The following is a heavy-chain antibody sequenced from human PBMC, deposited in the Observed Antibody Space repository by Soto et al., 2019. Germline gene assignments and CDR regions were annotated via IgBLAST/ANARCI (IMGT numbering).Heavy chain of an antibody. Sequence: EVQVVEWGGGLEQPGRSLRLSCAASGFSFDDYAMHWVRQAPGKGLEWVSCISWNSGNIVYSDSVKGRFTISRDNAKNSLSLQMTSLRAEDTALYYCTKGSSTSCFSPLEHWGQGTLVTVSS. J-gene: IGHJ4*02. CDR3: TKGSSTSCFSPLEH. CDR2: ISWNSGNI. CDR1: GFSFDDYA. D-gene: IGHD2-2*01. V-gene: IGHV3-9*01.